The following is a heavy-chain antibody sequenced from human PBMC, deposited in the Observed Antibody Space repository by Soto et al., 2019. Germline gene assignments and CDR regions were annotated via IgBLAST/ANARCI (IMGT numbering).Heavy chain of an antibody. V-gene: IGHV4-34*01. CDR1: GTSFSDYF. Sequence: QVQLQQWGAGLLKPSETLSLTCAVYGTSFSDYFWTWVRQPPGKGLEWIGEISHTGSSNYNPSLKNRVVISIAPSKNQFSLKLSSVTAADTAVYYCSTKTGAGNFASWGHGNLVTVSS. D-gene: IGHD1-26*01. CDR3: STKTGAGNFAS. CDR2: ISHTGSS. J-gene: IGHJ4*01.